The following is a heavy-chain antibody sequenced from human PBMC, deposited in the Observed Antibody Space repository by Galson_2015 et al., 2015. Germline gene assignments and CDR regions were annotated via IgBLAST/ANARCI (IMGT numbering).Heavy chain of an antibody. CDR3: ARRLMRWGSGSYQEYDY. Sequence: QSGAEVKKPGESLKISCKGSGYSFTSYWIGWVRQMPGKGLEWMGIIYPGDSDTRYSPSFQGQVTISADKSISTAYLQWSSLKASDTAMYYCARRLMRWGSGSYQEYDYWGQGTLVTVSS. CDR2: IYPGDSDT. J-gene: IGHJ4*02. D-gene: IGHD3-10*01. CDR1: GYSFTSYW. V-gene: IGHV5-51*01.